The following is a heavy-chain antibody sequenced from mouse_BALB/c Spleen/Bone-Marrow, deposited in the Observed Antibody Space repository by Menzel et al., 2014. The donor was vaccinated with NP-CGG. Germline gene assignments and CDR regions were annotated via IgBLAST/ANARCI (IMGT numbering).Heavy chain of an antibody. CDR1: GYSFTNYW. V-gene: IGHV1-74*01. D-gene: IGHD2-1*01. CDR2: IHPSDSET. Sequence: VQLQQSGAELVRPGASVKLSCKASGYSFTNYWMNWVKQRPGQGLEWIGMIHPSDSETRLNQKFKDKDTLTVDKSSSTAYIQLTSPTSEDSAVYYCARFGNYEGFAYWGQGTLVTVSA. J-gene: IGHJ3*01. CDR3: ARFGNYEGFAY.